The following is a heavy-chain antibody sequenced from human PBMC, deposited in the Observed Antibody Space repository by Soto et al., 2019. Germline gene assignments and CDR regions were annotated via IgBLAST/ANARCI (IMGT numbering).Heavy chain of an antibody. CDR3: AKAEDYYDSSGYYFGY. CDR2: ISYDGSNK. CDR1: GXTFSSYG. J-gene: IGHJ4*02. Sequence: EGSLRLSCAASGXTFSSYGMHWVRQAPGKGLEWVAVISYDGSNKYYADSVKGRFTISRDNSKNTLYLQMNSLRAEDTAVYYCAKAEDYYDSSGYYFGYWGQGTLVTVSS. D-gene: IGHD3-22*01. V-gene: IGHV3-30*18.